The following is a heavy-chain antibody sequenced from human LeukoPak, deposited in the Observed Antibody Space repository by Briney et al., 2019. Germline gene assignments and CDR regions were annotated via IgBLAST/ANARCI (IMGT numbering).Heavy chain of an antibody. D-gene: IGHD5-24*01. CDR3: ARGFRDGYNYNFGY. J-gene: IGHJ4*02. CDR1: GGTYSSYA. CDR2: IIPIFGTA. Sequence: SVKVSCKASGGTYSSYAISWVRQAPGQGLEWMGGIIPIFGTANYAQKFQGRVTITADESTSTAYMELSSLRSEDTAVYYCARGFRDGYNYNFGYWGQGTLVTVSS. V-gene: IGHV1-69*13.